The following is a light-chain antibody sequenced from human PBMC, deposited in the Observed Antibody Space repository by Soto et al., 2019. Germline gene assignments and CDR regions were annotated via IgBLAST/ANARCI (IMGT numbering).Light chain of an antibody. CDR2: AAS. Sequence: AIQMTQSPSSLSASVGDRVTITCRASQDIRNHLAWYQQKPGTAPKVLISAASSLQTGGPSRFSGSGSGTDFTLTISSLQPEDFATYYCLQDFNFPFTFGQGTKLEVK. CDR1: QDIRNH. CDR3: LQDFNFPFT. V-gene: IGKV1-6*01. J-gene: IGKJ2*01.